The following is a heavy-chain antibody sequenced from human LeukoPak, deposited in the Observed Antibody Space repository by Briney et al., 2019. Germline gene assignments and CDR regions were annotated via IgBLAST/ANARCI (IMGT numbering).Heavy chain of an antibody. CDR2: ISYDGSNK. D-gene: IGHD5-18*01. Sequence: PGGSLRLSCAASRFTFNKYGMHWVRQAPGKGLEWVAVISYDGSNKYYADSVKGRFTISRDNSKNTLYLQMNSLRAEDTAVYYCAKDRRGYSYGPNYYYYYMDVWGKGTTVTVSS. J-gene: IGHJ6*03. V-gene: IGHV3-30*18. CDR3: AKDRRGYSYGPNYYYYYMDV. CDR1: RFTFNKYG.